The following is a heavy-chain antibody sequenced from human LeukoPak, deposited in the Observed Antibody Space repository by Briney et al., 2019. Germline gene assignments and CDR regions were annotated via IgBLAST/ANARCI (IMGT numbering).Heavy chain of an antibody. D-gene: IGHD1-20*01. CDR3: ARETITGTWQRAFDI. V-gene: IGHV3-21*01. CDR1: GFTFSSYS. J-gene: IGHJ3*02. CDR2: ISSSSSYI. Sequence: TAGGSLRLSCAASGFTFSSYSMNWVRQAPGKGLEWVSSISSSSSYIYYADSVKGRFTISRDNAKNSLYLQMNSLRAEDTAVYYCARETITGTWQRAFDIWGQGTMVTVSS.